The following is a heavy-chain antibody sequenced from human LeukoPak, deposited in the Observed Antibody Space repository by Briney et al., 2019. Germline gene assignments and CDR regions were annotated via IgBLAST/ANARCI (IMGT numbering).Heavy chain of an antibody. J-gene: IGHJ4*02. CDR3: AKGRGQWLVLGLFDC. CDR1: GFTFSSYS. Sequence: GGSLRLSCAASGFTFSSYSMNWVRQAPGKGLEWVSSISSSSSYIYYADSVKGRFTISRDNSKNTLYLQMNSLRPEDTAVYYCAKGRGQWLVLGLFDCWGQGTLVTVSS. D-gene: IGHD6-19*01. V-gene: IGHV3-21*01. CDR2: ISSSSSYI.